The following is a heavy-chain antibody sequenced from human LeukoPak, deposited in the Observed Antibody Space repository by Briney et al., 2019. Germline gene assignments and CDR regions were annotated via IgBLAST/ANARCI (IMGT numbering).Heavy chain of an antibody. CDR3: ARARRARTAGYYYMDV. V-gene: IGHV1-8*01. D-gene: IGHD2-2*01. Sequence: ASVKVSCKASGYTFTSYDINWVRQATGQGLEWMGWTNPNSGNTGYAQKFQGRVTMTRNTSISTAYMELSSLRSEDTAVYYCARARRARTAGYYYMDVWGKGTTVTVSS. J-gene: IGHJ6*03. CDR1: GYTFTSYD. CDR2: TNPNSGNT.